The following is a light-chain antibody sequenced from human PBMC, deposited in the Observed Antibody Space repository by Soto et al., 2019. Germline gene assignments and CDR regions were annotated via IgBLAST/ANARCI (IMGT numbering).Light chain of an antibody. J-gene: IGKJ4*01. CDR1: QTIRSD. Sequence: ESVMTQSPVTLSVSPGERGTLSCRASQTIRSDLAWYQQKPGQAARLLISDSSTRATGIPARSNGSGSGTEFTLAISSLQSEDFAIYYCHQYNTWPLTFGGGTKVDIK. CDR2: DSS. V-gene: IGKV3-15*01. CDR3: HQYNTWPLT.